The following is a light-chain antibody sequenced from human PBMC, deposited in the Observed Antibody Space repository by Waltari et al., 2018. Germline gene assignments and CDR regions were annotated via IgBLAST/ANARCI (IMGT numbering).Light chain of an antibody. CDR1: ILRRYS. J-gene: IGLJ2*01. Sequence: SFELTQAPPVSVALGHTVRITCPGDILRRYSASWYQQRPGQAPILVLYGQNNRPSGIPDRLSGSNSGNTASLIITGAQAEDEADYYCHSRDTSSTRFFGGGTRLTV. CDR2: GQN. CDR3: HSRDTSSTRF. V-gene: IGLV3-19*01.